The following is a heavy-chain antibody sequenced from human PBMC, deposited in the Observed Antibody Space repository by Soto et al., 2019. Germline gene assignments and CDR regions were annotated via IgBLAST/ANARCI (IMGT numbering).Heavy chain of an antibody. V-gene: IGHV2-70*01. CDR1: DFSLSTLGTC. J-gene: IGHJ4*02. D-gene: IGHD2-21*01. CDR2: INWDNNE. CDR3: ARIPHYSDSYYMDY. Sequence: SGPTLVNPTQTLTLTCTFSDFSLSTLGTCVTWIRQPPGKALEWLALINWDNNEYYNPSLKTRLTISRDTSKNQVVLTMTNVDPVDTATYYCARIPHYSDSYYMDYWGQGTQVTVSS.